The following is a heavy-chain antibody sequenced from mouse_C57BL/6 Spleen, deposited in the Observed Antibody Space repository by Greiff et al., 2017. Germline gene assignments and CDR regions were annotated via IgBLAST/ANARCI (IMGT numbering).Heavy chain of an antibody. CDR1: GYTFTSYG. CDR2: IYPRSGNT. Sequence: VQLVESGAELARPGASVKLSCKASGYTFTSYGISWVKQRTGQGLEWIGEIYPRSGNTYYNEKFKGKATLTADKSSSTAYMELRSLTSEDSAVYFCAREGLLLFAYWGQGTLVTVSA. D-gene: IGHD3-3*01. V-gene: IGHV1-81*01. J-gene: IGHJ3*01. CDR3: AREGLLLFAY.